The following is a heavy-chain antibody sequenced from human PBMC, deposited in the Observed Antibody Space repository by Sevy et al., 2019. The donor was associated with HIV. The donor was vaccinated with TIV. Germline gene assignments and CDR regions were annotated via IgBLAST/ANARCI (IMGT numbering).Heavy chain of an antibody. CDR2: IKQDGSEK. D-gene: IGHD4-17*01. J-gene: IGHJ3*02. CDR1: GFTFSSYW. Sequence: GGPLRLSCAASGFTFSSYWMSWVRQDPGKGLEWVANIKQDGSEKYYVDSVKGRFTISRDNAKNSLYLQMNSLRAEDTAVYYCARVYGDYVGAFDIWGQGTMVTVSS. V-gene: IGHV3-7*03. CDR3: ARVYGDYVGAFDI.